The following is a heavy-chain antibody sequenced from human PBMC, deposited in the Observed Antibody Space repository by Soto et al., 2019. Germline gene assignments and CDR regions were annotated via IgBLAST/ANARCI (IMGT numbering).Heavy chain of an antibody. J-gene: IGHJ4*02. CDR2: IYYSGST. D-gene: IGHD6-13*01. V-gene: IGHV4-59*01. CDR1: SGSISSYY. CDR3: AGGYSSTWYFDR. Sequence: SETLSLTCTVSSGSISSYYWSWIRQPPGKGLEWIGYIYYSGSTNYNPSLKSRVAISVDTSKSQFSLKLSSVTAADTAVYYCAGGYSSTWYFDRWGQGPLVTGSS.